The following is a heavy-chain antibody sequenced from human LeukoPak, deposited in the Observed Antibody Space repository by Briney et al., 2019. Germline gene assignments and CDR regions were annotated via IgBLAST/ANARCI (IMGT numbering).Heavy chain of an antibody. Sequence: SGTLSLTCGVSGGSISTTNWWTWVRQPPGEGLEWIGEVHLSGRTHYNPSLESRVTMSVDMSENHISLRLTSVTAADTAVYYYAREGGPYRPLDYSGQGTLVTVSS. CDR1: GGSISTTNW. CDR2: VHLSGRT. V-gene: IGHV4-4*02. CDR3: AREGGPYRPLDY. J-gene: IGHJ4*02.